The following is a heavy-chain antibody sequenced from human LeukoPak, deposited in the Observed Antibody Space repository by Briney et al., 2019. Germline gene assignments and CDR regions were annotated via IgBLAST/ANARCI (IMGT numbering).Heavy chain of an antibody. CDR1: GYTFTNYG. V-gene: IGHV1-58*02. D-gene: IGHD3-22*01. Sequence: SVKVSCKASGYTFTNYGISWVRQAPGRGLEWIGWIVVGSGDTNYAQKFQERVTITRDMSTSTVYMELSSLRSEDTAAYYCAAYDSSGYIRGNAFDIWGQGTMVTVSS. CDR2: IVVGSGDT. CDR3: AAYDSSGYIRGNAFDI. J-gene: IGHJ3*02.